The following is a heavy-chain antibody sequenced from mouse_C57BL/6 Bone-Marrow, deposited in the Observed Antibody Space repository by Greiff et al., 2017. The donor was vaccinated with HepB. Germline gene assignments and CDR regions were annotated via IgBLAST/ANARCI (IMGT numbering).Heavy chain of an antibody. Sequence: VHVKQSGPELVKPGASVKIPCKASGYTFTDYNMDWVKQSHGKSLEWIGDINPNNGGTIYNQKFKGKATLTVDKSSSTAYMELRSLTSEDTAVYYCARDGSSSFAYWGQGTLVTVSA. CDR1: GYTFTDYN. V-gene: IGHV1-18*01. CDR2: INPNNGGT. J-gene: IGHJ3*01. D-gene: IGHD1-1*01. CDR3: ARDGSSSFAY.